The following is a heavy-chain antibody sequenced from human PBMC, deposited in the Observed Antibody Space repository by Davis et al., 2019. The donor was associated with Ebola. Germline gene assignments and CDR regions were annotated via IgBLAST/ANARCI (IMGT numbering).Heavy chain of an antibody. Sequence: GESLKISCATSGFIFRSYVMSWVRQAPGKGLEWVSTFGTSGDTFYADSVKGRFTISRDNSKNTLYLQMNGLRVDDTAIYYCAKDTSNIWFDIWGQGTNVTVSS. CDR2: FGTSGDT. J-gene: IGHJ3*02. D-gene: IGHD1-26*01. CDR1: GFIFRSYV. V-gene: IGHV3-23*01. CDR3: AKDTSNIWFDI.